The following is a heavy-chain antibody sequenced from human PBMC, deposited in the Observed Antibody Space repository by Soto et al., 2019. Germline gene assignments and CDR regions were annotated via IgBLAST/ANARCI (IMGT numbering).Heavy chain of an antibody. J-gene: IGHJ5*02. CDR1: GFTFSSYG. D-gene: IGHD3-3*01. V-gene: IGHV3-30*18. CDR3: AKVTEALEWLDPFDP. Sequence: GGSLRLSCAASGFTFSSYGMHWVRQAPGKGLEWVAVISYDGSNKYYADSVKGRFTISRDNSKNTLYLQMNSLRAEDTAVYYCAKVTEALEWLDPFDPWGQGT. CDR2: ISYDGSNK.